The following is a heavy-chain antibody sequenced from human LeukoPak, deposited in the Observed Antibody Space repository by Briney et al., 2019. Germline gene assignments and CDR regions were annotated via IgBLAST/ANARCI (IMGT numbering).Heavy chain of an antibody. V-gene: IGHV3-7*01. D-gene: IGHD3-10*01. CDR3: ARPPAGRRYYGSGSPEYFQH. CDR1: GFTFSSHW. J-gene: IGHJ1*01. CDR2: IKEDGSEK. Sequence: TGGSLRLSCAASGFTFSSHWMSWVRQAPGKGPEWVGNIKEDGSEKNYVDSVKGRFTISRDNAKNSLYLQMNSLRAEDTAVYYCARPPAGRRYYGSGSPEYFQHWGQGTLVTVSS.